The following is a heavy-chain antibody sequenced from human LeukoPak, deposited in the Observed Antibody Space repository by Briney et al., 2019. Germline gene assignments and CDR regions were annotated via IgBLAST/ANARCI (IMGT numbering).Heavy chain of an antibody. CDR1: GGSISSSSYY. D-gene: IGHD3-10*01. CDR3: ARRGVRGVFDY. J-gene: IGHJ4*02. CDR2: IYYSGST. Sequence: PSGTLSLTCTVSGGSISSSSYYWGWIRQPPGKGLEWIGSIYYSGSTYYNPSLKSRVTISVDTSKNQFSLKLSSVTAADTAVYYCARRGVRGVFDYWGQGTLVTVSS. V-gene: IGHV4-39*01.